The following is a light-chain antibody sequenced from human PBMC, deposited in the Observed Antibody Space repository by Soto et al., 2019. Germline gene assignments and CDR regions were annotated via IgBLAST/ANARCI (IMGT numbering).Light chain of an antibody. Sequence: EIVLTQSPGTLSLSPGERVTLSCRASQSVFNNNLAWYQQKPGQAPRLLMFCASSRATGIPDRFSGSGSGTDFTLTISRLEPEDFAIYHCQQYGGSPRTFGQGTKLEIK. V-gene: IGKV3-20*01. CDR1: QSVFNNN. J-gene: IGKJ2*01. CDR2: CAS. CDR3: QQYGGSPRT.